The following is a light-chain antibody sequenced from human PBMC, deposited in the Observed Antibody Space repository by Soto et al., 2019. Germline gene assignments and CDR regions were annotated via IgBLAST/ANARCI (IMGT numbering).Light chain of an antibody. V-gene: IGKV4-1*01. J-gene: IGKJ1*01. CDR3: QQYYSNPPT. Sequence: DIVTTQSPDSLAVSLGERATINCNSSQSILYSSNSKNCLAWYQQKPGQPPKLLIFWTSTRESGVPDRFSGSGSGTHFTLTINNLQAEDVAVYHCQQYYSNPPTFGQGTKVDIK. CDR2: WTS. CDR1: QSILYSSNSKNC.